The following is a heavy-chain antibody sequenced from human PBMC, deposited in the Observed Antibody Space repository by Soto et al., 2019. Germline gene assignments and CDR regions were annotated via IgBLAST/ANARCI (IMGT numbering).Heavy chain of an antibody. D-gene: IGHD3-22*01. V-gene: IGHV3-23*01. CDR3: SKQHYYDSSGYPYYFDY. Sequence: GGSLSLSCAASGFTFSSYAMSWVRQAPGKGLEWVSAISGSGGSTYYADSVKGRFTISRDNSKNTLYLQMNSLRAEDTAVYYCSKQHYYDSSGYPYYFDYWGQGTLVTVSS. CDR1: GFTFSSYA. J-gene: IGHJ4*02. CDR2: ISGSGGST.